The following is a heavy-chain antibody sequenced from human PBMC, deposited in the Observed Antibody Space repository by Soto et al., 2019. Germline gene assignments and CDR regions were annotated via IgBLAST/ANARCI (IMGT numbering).Heavy chain of an antibody. D-gene: IGHD3-22*01. CDR2: IVSSGDSS. CDR3: AKFDTSGYPRAPFDY. Sequence: EVQLLESGGGLVQPGGSLRLSCAASGFTFSSYAKGWVRQAPGKGLEWVSAIVSSGDSSYYADSVKGRFTISRDNSESTLYLQMNSLRAEDSALYYCAKFDTSGYPRAPFDYWGQGTLVTVSS. V-gene: IGHV3-23*01. CDR1: GFTFSSYA. J-gene: IGHJ4*02.